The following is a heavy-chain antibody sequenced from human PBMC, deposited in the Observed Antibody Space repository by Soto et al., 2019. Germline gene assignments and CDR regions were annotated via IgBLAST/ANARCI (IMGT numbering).Heavy chain of an antibody. J-gene: IGHJ6*02. CDR3: AREALRFLEPYYYYYGMDV. CDR1: GFTFSSYG. Sequence: QVQLVESGGGVVQPGRSLRLSCAASGFTFSSYGMHWVRQAPGKGLEWVAVIWYDGSNKYYADSVKGRFTISRDNSKNTLYLQMNSLRAEDTAVYYCAREALRFLEPYYYYYGMDVWGQGTTVTVSS. V-gene: IGHV3-33*01. CDR2: IWYDGSNK. D-gene: IGHD3-3*01.